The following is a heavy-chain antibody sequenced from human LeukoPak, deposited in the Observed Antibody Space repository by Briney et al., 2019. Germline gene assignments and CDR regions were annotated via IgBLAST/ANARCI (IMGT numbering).Heavy chain of an antibody. Sequence: GGSLRLSCAVSGFTFRTYTMHWVRQAPVKGLEWVAVISFDGSNKYYADSVKGRFTISRDNAKNSVYLQMNSLTAEDTGLYYCARDATTAVGWVYMDVWGQGTLVTVSS. CDR1: GFTFRTYT. D-gene: IGHD5/OR15-5a*01. CDR3: ARDATTAVGWVYMDV. CDR2: ISFDGSNK. V-gene: IGHV3-30*04. J-gene: IGHJ4*02.